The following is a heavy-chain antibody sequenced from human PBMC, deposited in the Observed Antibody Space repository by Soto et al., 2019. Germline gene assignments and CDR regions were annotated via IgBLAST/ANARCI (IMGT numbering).Heavy chain of an antibody. D-gene: IGHD3-9*01. V-gene: IGHV3-30-3*01. Sequence: QVQLVESGGGVVQPGRSLRLSCAASGFAFSTFAMHWVRQAPGKGLEWVTLIAYDGSNKFYADSVKGRITNARDNSTNTLYLQMTGLRAEGTAVYHCSRDSTGNLIEGFDDWGPGSLVTVSS. CDR3: SRDSTGNLIEGFDD. CDR2: IAYDGSNK. CDR1: GFAFSTFA. J-gene: IGHJ4*02.